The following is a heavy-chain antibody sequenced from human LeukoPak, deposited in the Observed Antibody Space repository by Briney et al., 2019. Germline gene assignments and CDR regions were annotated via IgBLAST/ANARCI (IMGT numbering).Heavy chain of an antibody. CDR2: ISYDGSNK. CDR1: GFTFISYG. J-gene: IGHJ4*02. Sequence: GRSLRLSCAASGFTFISYGMHWVRQAPGKGLEWVAVISYDGSNKYYADSVKGRFTISRDNSKNTLYLQMNSLRAEDTAVYYCAKGIAAAGIEYFDYWGQGTLVTVSS. D-gene: IGHD6-13*01. V-gene: IGHV3-30*18. CDR3: AKGIAAAGIEYFDY.